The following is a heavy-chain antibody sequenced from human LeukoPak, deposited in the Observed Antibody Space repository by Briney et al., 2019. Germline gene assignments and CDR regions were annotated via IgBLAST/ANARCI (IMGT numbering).Heavy chain of an antibody. D-gene: IGHD1-26*01. Sequence: SETLSLTCTVSGGSISSSSYYWGWIRQPPGKGLEWIGSIYYSGSTYYNPSLKSRVTMSVDTSKNQFSLKLSSVTAADTAVYYCARDAPVGATEWSAFDIWGQGTMVTVSS. J-gene: IGHJ3*02. V-gene: IGHV4-39*07. CDR3: ARDAPVGATEWSAFDI. CDR1: GGSISSSSYY. CDR2: IYYSGST.